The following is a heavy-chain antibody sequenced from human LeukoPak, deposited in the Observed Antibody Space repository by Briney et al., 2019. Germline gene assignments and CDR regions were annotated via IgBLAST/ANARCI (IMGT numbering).Heavy chain of an antibody. CDR2: ISSSGSTI. CDR1: GFTFSSYE. D-gene: IGHD4-17*01. J-gene: IGHJ4*02. Sequence: PGGSLRLSCAASGFTFSSYEMTWFGQAPGKGLEWVSYISSSGSTIYYADSVKGRFTISRDNAKNSLYLQMNSLRAEDTAVYYCARGGDDYGDYGAGFDYWGQGTLVTVSS. CDR3: ARGGDDYGDYGAGFDY. V-gene: IGHV3-48*03.